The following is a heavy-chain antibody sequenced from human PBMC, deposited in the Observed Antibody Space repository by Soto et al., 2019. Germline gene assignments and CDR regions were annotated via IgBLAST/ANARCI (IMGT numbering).Heavy chain of an antibody. D-gene: IGHD3-3*01. CDR1: GGSISSGGYY. CDR3: ARGNEDFWSGYYIPHNWLAP. CDR2: IYYSGST. V-gene: IGHV4-31*03. J-gene: IGHJ5*02. Sequence: PSETLSLTCPLSGGSISSGGYYWSWIRQHPGKGLDWIGYIYYSGSTYYNPSLKSRVTISVDTSKNQFSLKLSSVTAADTAVYYCARGNEDFWSGYYIPHNWLAPWGQGTLVTVSS.